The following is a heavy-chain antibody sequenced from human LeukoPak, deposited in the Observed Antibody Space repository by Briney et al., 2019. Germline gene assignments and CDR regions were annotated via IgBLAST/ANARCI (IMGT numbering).Heavy chain of an antibody. CDR1: GASISSYY. Sequence: ASETLSLTCTVSGASISSYYWTWIRQPPGKGLEWIGYIYYIGTTNYNPSLKSRVTISVDTSKNQFSLKLSSVIAADTAVYYCARDRGSSWYDYRGQGTLVTVSS. V-gene: IGHV4-59*01. J-gene: IGHJ4*02. CDR2: IYYIGTT. D-gene: IGHD6-13*01. CDR3: ARDRGSSWYDY.